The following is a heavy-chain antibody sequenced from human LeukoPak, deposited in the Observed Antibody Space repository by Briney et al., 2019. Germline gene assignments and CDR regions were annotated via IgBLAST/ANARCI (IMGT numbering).Heavy chain of an antibody. Sequence: GGSLRLSCAASGFTFSSYGMHWVRQAPGKGLEWVAFIRYDGSNKYCADSVKGRFTISRDNSKNTLYLQMNSLRAEDTAVYYCAKGEGYSYGYPPDYYYMDVWGKGTTVTVSS. CDR3: AKGEGYSYGYPPDYYYMDV. CDR2: IRYDGSNK. V-gene: IGHV3-30*02. D-gene: IGHD5-18*01. J-gene: IGHJ6*03. CDR1: GFTFSSYG.